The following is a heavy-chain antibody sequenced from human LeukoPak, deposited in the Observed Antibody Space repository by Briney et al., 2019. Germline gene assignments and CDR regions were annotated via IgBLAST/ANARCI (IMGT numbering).Heavy chain of an antibody. V-gene: IGHV3-7*01. D-gene: IGHD5-12*01. J-gene: IGHJ6*02. CDR1: GFTFSGYW. Sequence: GGSLRLSCTASGFTFSGYWMKWVRQAPGKGLEWVANIWEGGRETHYVDSVKGRFTISGDSAKTSLDLQMNSLRAEDAAVYYCARGRDIVATAPDYNYGMDVWGQGTTVTVSS. CDR2: IWEGGRET. CDR3: ARGRDIVATAPDYNYGMDV.